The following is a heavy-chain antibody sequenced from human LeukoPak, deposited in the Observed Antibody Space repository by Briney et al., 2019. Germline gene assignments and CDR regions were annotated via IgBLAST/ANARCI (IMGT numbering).Heavy chain of an antibody. V-gene: IGHV3-23*01. J-gene: IGHJ4*02. CDR1: EFTFSSHD. CDR3: AKDSTRTGTNYFDF. Sequence: GVSPRLSCAASEFTFSSHDMSWVRQAPGKGLDWVSAVSASGGRTYDADSVKGRFTISRDNSKNTVYLQMNSLRAEDTAVYYCAKDSTRTGTNYFDFWGQGTLVTVSS. D-gene: IGHD1-1*01. CDR2: VSASGGRT.